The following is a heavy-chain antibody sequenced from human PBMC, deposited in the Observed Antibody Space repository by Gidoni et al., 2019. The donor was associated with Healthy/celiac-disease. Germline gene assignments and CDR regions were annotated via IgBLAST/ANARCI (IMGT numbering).Heavy chain of an antibody. J-gene: IGHJ6*03. CDR3: ARVFVAARYYYYYMDV. Sequence: QVQLVPSGAGVTKPGASVTVSCKASGYNFTSYGISWVRQAPGQGLEWMGWISAYNGNTNYAQKLQGRVTMTTDTSTSTAYMELRSLRSDDTAVYYCARVFVAARYYYYYMDVWGKGTTVTVSS. CDR2: ISAYNGNT. CDR1: GYNFTSYG. V-gene: IGHV1-18*01. D-gene: IGHD6-6*01.